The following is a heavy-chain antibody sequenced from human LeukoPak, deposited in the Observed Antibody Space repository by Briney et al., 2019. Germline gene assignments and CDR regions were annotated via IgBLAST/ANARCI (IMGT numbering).Heavy chain of an antibody. J-gene: IGHJ4*02. D-gene: IGHD2/OR15-2a*01. CDR2: IYYSGST. CDR3: ARNIVGRDYFDY. CDR1: GGSISSGDYY. Sequence: SETLSLTCTVSGGSISSGDYYWSWIRQPPGTGLEWIGYIYYSGSTYYSPSLKSRVTISVDTSKNQFSLKLSSVTAADTAVYYCARNIVGRDYFDYWGQGTLVTVSS. V-gene: IGHV4-30-4*08.